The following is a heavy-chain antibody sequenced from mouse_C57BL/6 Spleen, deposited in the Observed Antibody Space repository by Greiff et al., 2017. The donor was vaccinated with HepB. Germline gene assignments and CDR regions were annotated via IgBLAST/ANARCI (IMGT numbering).Heavy chain of an antibody. V-gene: IGHV1-55*01. J-gene: IGHJ2*01. D-gene: IGHD1-1*01. Sequence: QVQLQQPGAELVKPGASVKMSCKASGYTFTSYWITWVKQRPGQGLEWIGDIYPGSGSTNYNEKFKSKATLTVDTSSSTAYMQLSSLTSEDSAVYYCAISPNYYGSTDYFDYWGQGTTLTVSS. CDR3: AISPNYYGSTDYFDY. CDR2: IYPGSGST. CDR1: GYTFTSYW.